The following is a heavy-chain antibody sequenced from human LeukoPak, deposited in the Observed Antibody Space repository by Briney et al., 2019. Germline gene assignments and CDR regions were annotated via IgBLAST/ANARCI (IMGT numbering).Heavy chain of an antibody. CDR1: GFSFSDYS. CDR2: IRYDGSNK. CDR3: AKGIGIAAAGNPGFDY. V-gene: IGHV3-30*02. D-gene: IGHD6-13*01. J-gene: IGHJ4*02. Sequence: QSGGSLRLSCAASGFSFSDYSMNWVRQAPGKGLEWVAFIRYDGSNKYYADSVKGRFTISRDNSKNTLYLQMNSLRAEDTAVYYCAKGIGIAAAGNPGFDYWGQGTLVTVSS.